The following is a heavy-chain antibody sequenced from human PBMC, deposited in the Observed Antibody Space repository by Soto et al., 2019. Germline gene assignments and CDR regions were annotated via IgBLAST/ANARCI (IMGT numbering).Heavy chain of an antibody. V-gene: IGHV3-21*01. CDR2: IGYSGGHI. J-gene: IGHJ4*02. Sequence: EVQLVESGGGLVKPGGSLRLSFQASGLPFSSYAMYWIRKAQGRGREWVSSIGYSGGHIYYADSVRGRFTISRDNARNSLYLQMNSLRAEDAAVYYCARAQGPFSNYFDSWGQGTLVTVSS. CDR1: GLPFSSYA. CDR3: ARAQGPFSNYFDS.